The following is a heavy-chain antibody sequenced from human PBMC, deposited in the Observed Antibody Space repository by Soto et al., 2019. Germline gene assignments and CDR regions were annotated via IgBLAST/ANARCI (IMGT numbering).Heavy chain of an antibody. V-gene: IGHV4-34*01. Sequence: SETLSLTCAVYGGSFSGYYWSWIRQPPGRGLEWIGEINHSGSTNYNPSLKSRVTISVDTSKNQFSLKLSSVTAADTAVYYCARRSLWFGESRFDYWGQGTLVTVSS. J-gene: IGHJ4*02. CDR2: INHSGST. CDR3: ARRSLWFGESRFDY. CDR1: GGSFSGYY. D-gene: IGHD3-10*01.